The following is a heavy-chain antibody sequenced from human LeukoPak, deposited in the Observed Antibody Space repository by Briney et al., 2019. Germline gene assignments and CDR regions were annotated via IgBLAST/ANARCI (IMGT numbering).Heavy chain of an antibody. CDR1: GFTFSSYS. V-gene: IGHV3-48*02. Sequence: GGSLRLSCAASGFTFSSYSMNWVRQAPGKGLEWVSYISSSSTTIYYADSVKGRFTISRDNAKNSLYLQMNSLRDEDTAVYYCARAIGAIAAAGTYFQHWGQGTLVTVSS. CDR2: ISSSSTTI. D-gene: IGHD6-13*01. J-gene: IGHJ1*01. CDR3: ARAIGAIAAAGTYFQH.